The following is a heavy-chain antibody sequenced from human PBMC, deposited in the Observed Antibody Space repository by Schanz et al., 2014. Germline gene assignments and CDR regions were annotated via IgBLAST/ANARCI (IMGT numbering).Heavy chain of an antibody. Sequence: QVQLQESGPGLVKPSENLSLTCTVSDGSISSSSYYWGWIRQPPGKGLEWIGSIYQSGTTYYSPSHKSGATISVDPSKNQSSLKLISVTAADTAVYYCARPGGSSWSFAYWGLGRLVIVSS. CDR3: ARPGGSSWSFAY. CDR2: IYQSGTT. J-gene: IGHJ4*02. V-gene: IGHV4-39*01. D-gene: IGHD6-13*01. CDR1: DGSISSSSYY.